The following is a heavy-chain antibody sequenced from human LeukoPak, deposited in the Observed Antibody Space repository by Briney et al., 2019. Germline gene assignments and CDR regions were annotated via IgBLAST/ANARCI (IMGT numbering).Heavy chain of an antibody. J-gene: IGHJ6*03. CDR3: ATILPVNYYMDV. CDR2: IYYNGHT. CDR1: AGSISSSY. V-gene: IGHV4-59*01. Sequence: SETLSLTCTVSAGSISSSYWSWIRQPPGKGLESIGYIYYNGHTNYNPSLESRVTISVDASKNQFTLKLSSVTAADTAVYYCATILPVNYYMDVWGKGTTVTVSS. D-gene: IGHD2-21*01.